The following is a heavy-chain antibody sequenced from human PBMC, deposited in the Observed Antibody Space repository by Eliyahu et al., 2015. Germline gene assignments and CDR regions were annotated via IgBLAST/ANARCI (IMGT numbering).Heavy chain of an antibody. CDR1: GFTFEQYA. Sequence: EPQLVESGGELIQPGRSLRLSCAASGFTFEQYAFHWFRLRPGKGLEWVSGVDWTGDQTAYADSLKGRFSISKDNAKKSLYLQMDSLTSEDTAHYYCAKMTAGSIGGWLDSWGQGTLVTVSS. D-gene: IGHD2-2*01. V-gene: IGHV3-9*01. J-gene: IGHJ5*01. CDR2: VDWTGDQT. CDR3: AKMTAGSIGGWLDS.